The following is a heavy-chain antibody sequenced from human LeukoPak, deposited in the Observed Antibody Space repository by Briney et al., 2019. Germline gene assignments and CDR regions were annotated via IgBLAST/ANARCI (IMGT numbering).Heavy chain of an antibody. D-gene: IGHD6-19*01. CDR2: IYYSGST. V-gene: IGHV4-59*12. J-gene: IGHJ4*02. CDR3: ARGYSSGWYVKNFDY. Sequence: PSETLSLTCTVSGGSISSYYWSWIRQPPGKGLEWIGYIYYSGSTNYNPSLKSRVTISVDTSKSQFSLKLSSVTAADTAVYYCARGYSSGWYVKNFDYWGQGTLVTVSS. CDR1: GGSISSYY.